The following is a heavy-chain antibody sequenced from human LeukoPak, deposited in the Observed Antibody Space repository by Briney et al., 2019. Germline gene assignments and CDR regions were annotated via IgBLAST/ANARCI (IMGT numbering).Heavy chain of an antibody. J-gene: IGHJ5*01. CDR3: ARQIAVVEPTDPNWFDS. Sequence: SETLSLTCSVSGDSISTSTFYWGWLRPSPGKGLEGIGSIFYSRTTYYTPSLKSPVTVSLDTSQNHIYLRLTSVTAADTAVYFCARQIAVVEPTDPNWFDSWGQGILVTVSS. V-gene: IGHV4-39*01. D-gene: IGHD2-21*01. CDR2: IFYSRTT. CDR1: GDSISTSTFY.